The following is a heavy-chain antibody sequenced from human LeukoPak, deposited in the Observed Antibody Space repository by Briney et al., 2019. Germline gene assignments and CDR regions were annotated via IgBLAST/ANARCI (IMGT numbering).Heavy chain of an antibody. J-gene: IGHJ3*02. D-gene: IGHD1-7*01. CDR2: IYYSGST. CDR3: ARVESYNWKYYAFDM. CDR1: GGSFSGYY. Sequence: PSETLSLTCAVYGGSFSGYYWSWIRQHPGKGLEWIGYIYYSGSTYYNPSLKSRVTISVDTSKNQFSLKLSSVTAADTAVYYCARVESYNWKYYAFDMWGQGTMVTVSS. V-gene: IGHV4-31*11.